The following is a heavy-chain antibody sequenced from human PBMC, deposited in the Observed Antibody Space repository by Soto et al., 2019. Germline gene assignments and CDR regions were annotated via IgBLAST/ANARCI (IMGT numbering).Heavy chain of an antibody. CDR3: ARDRLDY. V-gene: IGHV4-59*01. CDR1: GGSIGSYY. CDR2: IYYRGST. Sequence: PSETLSLTCTVSGGSIGSYYWSWIRQPPGKGLEWIGYIYYRGSTKYNPSLKSRVTMTTDTSTSTAYMELRSLRSDDTAVYYCARDRLDYWGQGTLVTVSS. J-gene: IGHJ4*02.